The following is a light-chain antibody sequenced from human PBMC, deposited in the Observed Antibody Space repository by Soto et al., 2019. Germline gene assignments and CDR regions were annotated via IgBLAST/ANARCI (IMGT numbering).Light chain of an antibody. CDR2: EVS. J-gene: IGLJ1*01. V-gene: IGLV2-8*01. CDR1: SSDVGGFNY. Sequence: QSALTQPPSASGSPGQSVTISCTGSSSDVGGFNYVSWHQQHPGKAPKVIIYEVSKRPSGVPDRFSGSKSGNTDSLTVSGLQAEDEADYDCSSYAGSNNPLYVFGTGTKLTVL. CDR3: SSYAGSNNPLYV.